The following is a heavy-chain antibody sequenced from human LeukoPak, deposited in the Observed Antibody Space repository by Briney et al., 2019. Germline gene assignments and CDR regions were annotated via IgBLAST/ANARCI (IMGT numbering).Heavy chain of an antibody. CDR1: GFTFSSYG. V-gene: IGHV3-33*01. CDR3: ARDRRSVVGPGEVFYGMDV. CDR2: IWYDGSNK. Sequence: PGRSLRLYCAASGFTFSSYGMHWVRQAPGKGLEWLAIIWYDGSNKYYADSVKGRFTICRDNSKSTLYLQTNCLRAEGTAVYYCARDRRSVVGPGEVFYGMDVWGQGTTVTVSS. J-gene: IGHJ6*02. D-gene: IGHD3/OR15-3a*01.